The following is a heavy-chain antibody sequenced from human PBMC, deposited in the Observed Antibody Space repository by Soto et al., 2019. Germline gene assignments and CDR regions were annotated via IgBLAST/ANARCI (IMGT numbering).Heavy chain of an antibody. J-gene: IGHJ5*02. CDR2: IYYSGST. Sequence: PADTLSLTGSVSGGSISSYYWSWIRQPPGKGLEWIGYIYYSGSTNYNTSLKSRVTISVDTSKNHFSLQLSSVTAADTAVYYCAREGDCTGCSCYYYCMDTWGQGTLVTVSS. V-gene: IGHV4-59*01. CDR3: AREGDCTGCSCYYYCMDT. CDR1: GGSISSYY. D-gene: IGHD2-15*01.